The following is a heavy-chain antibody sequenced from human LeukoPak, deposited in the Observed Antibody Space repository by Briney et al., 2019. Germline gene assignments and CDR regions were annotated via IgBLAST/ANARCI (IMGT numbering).Heavy chain of an antibody. Sequence: PGGSLRLSCAASGFTFSSYGMHWVRQAPGKGLEWVAVISYDGSNKYYADSVKGRFTISRDNSKNTLYLQMNSLRAEDTAVYYCARGTVTGLLDYWGQGTLVTVSS. CDR2: ISYDGSNK. J-gene: IGHJ4*02. D-gene: IGHD4-17*01. V-gene: IGHV3-30*03. CDR3: ARGTVTGLLDY. CDR1: GFTFSSYG.